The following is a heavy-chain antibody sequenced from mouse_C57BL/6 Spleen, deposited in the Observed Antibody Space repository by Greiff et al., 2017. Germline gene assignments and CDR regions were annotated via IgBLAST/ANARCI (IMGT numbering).Heavy chain of an antibody. J-gene: IGHJ3*01. D-gene: IGHD2-5*01. CDR1: GYTFTTYP. CDR3: ARGVYSNSFAY. CDR2: FHPYNDDT. Sequence: QVQLKQSGAELVKPGASVTMSCKASGYTFTTYPIEWMKQNHGKSLEWIGNFHPYNDDTKYNEKFKGKATLTVEKSSSTVYLELSRLTSDDSAVYYCARGVYSNSFAYWGQGTLVTVAA. V-gene: IGHV1-47*01.